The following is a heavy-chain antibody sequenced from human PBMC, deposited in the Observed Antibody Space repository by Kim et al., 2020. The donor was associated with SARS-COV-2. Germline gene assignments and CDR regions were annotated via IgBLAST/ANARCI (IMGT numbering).Heavy chain of an antibody. V-gene: IGHV4-34*01. Sequence: SETLSLTCAVYGGSFSGYYWSWIRQPPGKGLEWIGEINHSGSTNYNPSLKSRVTISVDTSKNQFSLKLSSVTAADTAVYYCARNPEGARAYFQHWGQGTLVTVSS. CDR3: ARNPEGARAYFQH. J-gene: IGHJ1*01. CDR2: INHSGST. D-gene: IGHD1-26*01. CDR1: GGSFSGYY.